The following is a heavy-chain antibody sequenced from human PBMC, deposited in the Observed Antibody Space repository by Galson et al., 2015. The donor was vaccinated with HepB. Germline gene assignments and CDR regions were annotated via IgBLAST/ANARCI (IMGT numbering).Heavy chain of an antibody. V-gene: IGHV3-30-3*01. CDR1: GFTFSSYA. CDR3: ARGFSGYYYYGMDV. CDR2: ISYDGSNK. D-gene: IGHD3-10*01. Sequence: SLRLSCAASGFTFSSYAMHWVRQAPGKGLEWVAVISYDGSNKYYADSVKGRFTISRDNSKNTLYLQMNSLRAEDTAVYYCARGFSGYYYYGMDVWGQGTTVTVSS. J-gene: IGHJ6*02.